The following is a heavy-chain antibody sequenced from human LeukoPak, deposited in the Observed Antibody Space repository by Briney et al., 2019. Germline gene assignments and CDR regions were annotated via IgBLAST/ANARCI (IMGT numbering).Heavy chain of an antibody. CDR2: IDYRGST. J-gene: IGHJ3*02. D-gene: IGHD5-18*01. CDR1: GDSISTYY. Sequence: SETLSLTCTVSGDSISTYYWSWIWQPPGKGLEWIAYIDYRGSTTYNPSLRSRVTISVDTSRNQFSLKLYSVTAADTAVYYCARSRSGYSYDHAAFEIWGQGTMVTVSS. V-gene: IGHV4-59*01. CDR3: ARSRSGYSYDHAAFEI.